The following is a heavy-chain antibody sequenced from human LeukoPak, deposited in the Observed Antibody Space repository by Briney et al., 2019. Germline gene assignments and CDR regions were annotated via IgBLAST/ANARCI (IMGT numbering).Heavy chain of an antibody. V-gene: IGHV4-39*01. CDR2: IYYSGST. CDR3: ARPYGSGSYSRAYFDY. D-gene: IGHD3-10*01. CDR1: GGSISSSSYY. J-gene: IGHJ4*02. Sequence: NPSETLSLTCTVSGGSISSSSYYWGWIRQPPGKGLEWIGSIYYSGSTYYNPSLKSRVTISVDTSKNQFSLKLSSVTAADTAVYYCARPYGSGSYSRAYFDYWGQGTLVTVSS.